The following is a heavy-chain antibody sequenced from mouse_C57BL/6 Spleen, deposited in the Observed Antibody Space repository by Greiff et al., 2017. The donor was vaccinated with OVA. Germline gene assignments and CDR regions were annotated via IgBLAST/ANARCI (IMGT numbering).Heavy chain of an antibody. CDR1: GFTFSSYG. Sequence: EVQGVESGGDLVKPGGSLKLSCAASGFTFSSYGMSWVRQTPDKRLEWVATISSGGSYTYYPDSVKGRFTISRDNAKNTLYLQMSSLKSEDTAMYYCARQDYDDYAMDYWGQGTSVTVSS. V-gene: IGHV5-6*01. CDR2: ISSGGSYT. D-gene: IGHD2-4*01. CDR3: ARQDYDDYAMDY. J-gene: IGHJ4*01.